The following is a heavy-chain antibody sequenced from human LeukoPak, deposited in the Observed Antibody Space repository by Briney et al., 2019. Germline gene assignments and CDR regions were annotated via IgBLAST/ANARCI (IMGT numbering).Heavy chain of an antibody. D-gene: IGHD3-3*02. V-gene: IGHV3-30-3*01. CDR1: GFTFNNAW. J-gene: IGHJ4*02. Sequence: PGGSLRLSCTASGFTFNNAWMNWVRQAPGKGLEWVAVISYDGSNKYYADSVKGRFTISRDNSKNTLYLQMNSLRAEDTAVYYCARGRLAFLEWLFNLDYWGQGTLVTVSS. CDR3: ARGRLAFLEWLFNLDY. CDR2: ISYDGSNK.